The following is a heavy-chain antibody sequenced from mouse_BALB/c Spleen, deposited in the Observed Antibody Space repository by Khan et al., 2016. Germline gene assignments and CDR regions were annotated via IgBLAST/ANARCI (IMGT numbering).Heavy chain of an antibody. CDR2: ITDAGGST. J-gene: IGHJ4*01. CDR3: ARRPVLWGMVD. Sequence: EVELVESGGGLVKPGGSLKLSCAASVFAFSSYDMSWVRQSPEKRLDWVAYITDAGGSTYYLDTVKGRFTISRDNAKNILYLQITSLRCEETSIVSRARRPVLWGMVDWGQGTSVTVSS. V-gene: IGHV5-12-1*01. D-gene: IGHD1-1*02. CDR1: VFAFSSYD.